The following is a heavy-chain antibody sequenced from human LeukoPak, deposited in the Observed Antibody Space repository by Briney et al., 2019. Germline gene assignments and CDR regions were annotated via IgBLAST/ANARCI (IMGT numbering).Heavy chain of an antibody. CDR2: ISYDGSDK. Sequence: PGRSLRLSCAASGXTFSSYGMHWVRQAPGKGLEWVAVISYDGSDKYYADSVKGRFTISRDNSKNTLYLQMNSLRTEDTAVYYCAKGAVYCTGTGCYFFDYWGQGTLVTVSS. J-gene: IGHJ4*02. CDR3: AKGAVYCTGTGCYFFDY. CDR1: GXTFSSYG. D-gene: IGHD2-15*01. V-gene: IGHV3-30*18.